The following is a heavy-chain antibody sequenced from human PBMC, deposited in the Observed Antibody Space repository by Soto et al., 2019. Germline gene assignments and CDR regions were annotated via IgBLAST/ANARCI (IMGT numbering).Heavy chain of an antibody. CDR3: ARARCGGDCYSGVDY. J-gene: IGHJ4*02. CDR1: GYTFNTYY. D-gene: IGHD2-21*02. V-gene: IGHV1-46*02. CDR2: IHPSGGGT. Sequence: GASVKVSCKPSGYTFNTYYLHWLRQAPGQALEWMGVIHPSGGGTTYAQKFLGRVTVTRDTSTTTVFMELSSLRSDDTAVYYCARARCGGDCYSGVDYWGQGTLVTVSS.